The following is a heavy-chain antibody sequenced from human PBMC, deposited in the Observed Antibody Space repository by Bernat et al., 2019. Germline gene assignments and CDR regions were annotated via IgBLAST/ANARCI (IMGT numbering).Heavy chain of an antibody. CDR1: GFTFSSYA. Sequence: QVQLVESGGGGVQPGRSLRLSCAASGFTFSSYAMHWVRQAPGKGLEWGAVISYDGSNKYYADSVKGRFTISRDNSKNTLYLQMNSLRAEDTAVYYCARRFGYFDYWGQGTLVTVSS. J-gene: IGHJ4*02. V-gene: IGHV3-30-3*01. D-gene: IGHD3-10*01. CDR3: ARRFGYFDY. CDR2: ISYDGSNK.